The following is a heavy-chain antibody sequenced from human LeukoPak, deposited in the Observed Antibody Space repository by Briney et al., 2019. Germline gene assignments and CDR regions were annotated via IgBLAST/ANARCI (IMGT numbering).Heavy chain of an antibody. D-gene: IGHD6-19*01. CDR2: ISYDGSNK. V-gene: IGHV3-30*03. CDR1: GLTFSRYG. CDR3: ARSSGWYRAMDV. J-gene: IGHJ6*02. Sequence: PGGSLRLSCAAPGLTFSRYGMHWVRQAPGKGLEWVAVISYDGSNKYYADSVKGRFSISRDNSKNTLYLQMNSLRAEDTAVYYCARSSGWYRAMDVWGQGTTVTVSS.